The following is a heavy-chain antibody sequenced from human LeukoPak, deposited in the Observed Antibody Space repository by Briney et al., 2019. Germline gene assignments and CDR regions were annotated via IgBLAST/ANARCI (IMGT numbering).Heavy chain of an antibody. V-gene: IGHV3-7*01. CDR1: GFTFSTYW. D-gene: IGHD3-3*01. Sequence: GGSLRLSCAASGFTFSTYWMSWVRQAPGKGLEWVANIKQDGSEKDYVDSVKGRFTISRDNAKNSPYLQMNSLRAEDTAVYYCARVGSATVFWSGYYPFDYWGQGTLVTVSS. CDR2: IKQDGSEK. CDR3: ARVGSATVFWSGYYPFDY. J-gene: IGHJ4*02.